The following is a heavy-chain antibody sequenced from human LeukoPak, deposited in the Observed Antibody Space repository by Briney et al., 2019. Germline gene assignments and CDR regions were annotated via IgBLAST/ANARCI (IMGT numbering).Heavy chain of an antibody. Sequence: GGSLRLSCAASGFTFSIYAMSWVRQAPGKGLERVSAISGSGGSTYYADSVKGRFTISRDNSKNTLYLQMNSLRAEDTAVYYCAKLTSGWRRNNDAFDIWGQGTMVTVS. CDR3: AKLTSGWRRNNDAFDI. J-gene: IGHJ3*02. CDR2: ISGSGGST. D-gene: IGHD6-19*01. CDR1: GFTFSIYA. V-gene: IGHV3-23*01.